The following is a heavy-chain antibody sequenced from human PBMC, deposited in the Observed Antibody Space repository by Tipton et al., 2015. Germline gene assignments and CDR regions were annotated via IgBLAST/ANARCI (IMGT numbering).Heavy chain of an antibody. CDR1: GGSISSSNW. CDR2: IYHSGST. D-gene: IGHD3-22*01. V-gene: IGHV4-4*02. J-gene: IGHJ4*02. Sequence: TLSLTCAVSGGSISSSNWWNWVRQPPGKGLEWIGEIYHSGSTNYNPSLKSRVTISVDKSKNHFSLKLNSVTAADTAVYYCARAKASPWSSGYIDYWGQGTLVTVSS. CDR3: ARAKASPWSSGYIDY.